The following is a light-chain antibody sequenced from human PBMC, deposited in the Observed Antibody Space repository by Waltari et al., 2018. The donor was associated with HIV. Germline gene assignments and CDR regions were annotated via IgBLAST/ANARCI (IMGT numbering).Light chain of an antibody. V-gene: IGLV3-21*04. CDR3: QVWDSSSDTYV. CDR2: YDS. CDR1: NIGSKS. J-gene: IGLJ1*01. Sequence: SYVLTQPPSVSVAPGKTARITCGGKNIGSKSVHRYQQKPGQAPVLVIYYDSDRPSGIPERFSGSNSGNTATLTISRVEAGDEVDYYCQVWDSSSDTYVFGTGTKVTVL.